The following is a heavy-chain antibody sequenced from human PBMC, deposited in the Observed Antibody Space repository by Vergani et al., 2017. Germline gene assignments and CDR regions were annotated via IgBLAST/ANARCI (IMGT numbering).Heavy chain of an antibody. Sequence: EVQLLVSGGGLVQPGGSLRLSCTVSGFTFTNYAMNWVRHAPGKGLEWVSTIINNGETYYADSVKGRFTISRDNSKNTVYLQMNSLRAEDTAKYYCAKPLHACFDTTNCYWGAVDHWGQGTLVTVSS. CDR3: AKPLHACFDTTNCYWGAVDH. D-gene: IGHD2-21*01. V-gene: IGHV3-23*01. CDR2: IINNGET. CDR1: GFTFTNYA. J-gene: IGHJ4*02.